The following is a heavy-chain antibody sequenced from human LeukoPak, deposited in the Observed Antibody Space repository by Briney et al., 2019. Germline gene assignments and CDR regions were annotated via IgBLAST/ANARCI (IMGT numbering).Heavy chain of an antibody. CDR3: AGTHYYDSSGYER. V-gene: IGHV4-34*01. CDR1: GGSFSGYY. CDR2: INHSGST. Sequence: ASETLSLTCADYGGSFSGYYWSWIRQPPGKGLEWIGEINHSGSTNYNPSLKSRVTISVDTSKNQFSLKLSSVTAADTAVYYCAGTHYYDSSGYERWGQGTLVTVSS. D-gene: IGHD3-22*01. J-gene: IGHJ4*02.